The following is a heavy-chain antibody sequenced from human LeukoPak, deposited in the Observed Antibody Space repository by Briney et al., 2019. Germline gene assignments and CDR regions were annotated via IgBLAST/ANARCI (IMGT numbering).Heavy chain of an antibody. CDR3: ARGAVRGVIQHYYMDI. V-gene: IGHV3-48*01. Sequence: AGGSLRLSCAASGFTFSIYSMNWVRQAPGKGLEWVSYISSSSSTIYYADSVKGRFTISRDNAKNSLYLQMNSLRAEDTAVYYCARGAVRGVIQHYYMDIWGKGTTVTVSS. J-gene: IGHJ6*03. CDR1: GFTFSIYS. CDR2: ISSSSSTI. D-gene: IGHD3-10*01.